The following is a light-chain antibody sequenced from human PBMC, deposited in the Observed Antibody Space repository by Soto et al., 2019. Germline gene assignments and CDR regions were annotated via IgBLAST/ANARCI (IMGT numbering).Light chain of an antibody. CDR1: EGVSRN. Sequence: ETLLTQSPATLSVSPGDRVTLSCRANEGVSRNLAWYQQKPGQAPRLLIYNAAIRATGIAARFSGSGSGTEFTLTISGLQSEEFAIYYCQQYNNWYTFGQGTKLEIK. CDR2: NAA. J-gene: IGKJ2*01. CDR3: QQYNNWYT. V-gene: IGKV3-15*01.